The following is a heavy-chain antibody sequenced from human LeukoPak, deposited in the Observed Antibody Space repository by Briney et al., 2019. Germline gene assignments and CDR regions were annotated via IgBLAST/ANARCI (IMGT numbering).Heavy chain of an antibody. CDR3: ARDRWYYYGMDV. D-gene: IGHD5-24*01. CDR1: GFTFSDYY. J-gene: IGHJ6*02. Sequence: GGSLRLSCAASGFTFSDYYMSWIRQAPGKALAWVSYISSSGSTIYYADSVKGRFTISRDNAENSLYLQMNSLRAEDTAVYYCARDRWYYYGMDVWGQGTTVTVSS. V-gene: IGHV3-11*01. CDR2: ISSSGSTI.